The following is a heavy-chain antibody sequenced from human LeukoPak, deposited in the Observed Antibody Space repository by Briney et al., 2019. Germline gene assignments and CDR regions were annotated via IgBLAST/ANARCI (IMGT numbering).Heavy chain of an antibody. V-gene: IGHV1-8*03. Sequence: GASVKVSCKASGYTFTSYDINWVRQATGQGLEWMGWMNPNSGKTGYAQKFQGRVNITRNTSISTAYMELSSLRSEDTAVYYCARGRRWLQLLFDYWGQGTLVTVSS. J-gene: IGHJ4*02. D-gene: IGHD5-24*01. CDR2: MNPNSGKT. CDR3: ARGRRWLQLLFDY. CDR1: GYTFTSYD.